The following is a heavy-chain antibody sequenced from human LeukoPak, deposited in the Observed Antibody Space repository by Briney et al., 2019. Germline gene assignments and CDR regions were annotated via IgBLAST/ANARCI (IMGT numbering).Heavy chain of an antibody. V-gene: IGHV3-23*01. CDR1: GFTFGSYA. D-gene: IGHD3-10*01. CDR3: ARTTMVRGVINYMDV. J-gene: IGHJ6*03. Sequence: RPGGSLRLSCAASGFTFGSYAMSWVRQAPGKGLEWVSDINGSGGSTYYADSVKGRFTISRDNSKNTLYLQMNSLRAEDTAVYYCARTTMVRGVINYMDVWGKGTTVTISS. CDR2: INGSGGST.